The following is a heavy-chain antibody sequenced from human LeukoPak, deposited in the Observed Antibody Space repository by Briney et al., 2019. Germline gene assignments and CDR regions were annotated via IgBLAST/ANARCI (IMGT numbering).Heavy chain of an antibody. CDR1: GGSISTYY. CDR2: IFYSGST. D-gene: IGHD2-15*01. CDR3: ASFYCSGGSCYQYYYYYYMDV. J-gene: IGHJ6*03. Sequence: PSETLSLTCTVSGGSISTYYWSWIRQPPGKGLEWIGYIFYSGSTNYNPSLKSRVTISVDTSKNQFSLNLSSVTAADTAVYYCASFYCSGGSCYQYYYYYYMDVWGKGTTVTISS. V-gene: IGHV4-59*01.